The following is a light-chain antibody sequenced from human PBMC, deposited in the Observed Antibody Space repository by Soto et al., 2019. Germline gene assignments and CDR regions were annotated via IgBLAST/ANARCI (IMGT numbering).Light chain of an antibody. CDR3: PQCNDWPHT. CDR2: GAS. V-gene: IGKV3-15*01. CDR1: QSVSSN. Sequence: EIVMTQSPATLSVSPGERATLSCRASQSVSSNLAWYQQKPGQAPRLLIYGASTRATGIPARFSGRGSGTDFTLTISSLQSEDCAVYYCPQCNDWPHTFGQGTKLEIK. J-gene: IGKJ2*01.